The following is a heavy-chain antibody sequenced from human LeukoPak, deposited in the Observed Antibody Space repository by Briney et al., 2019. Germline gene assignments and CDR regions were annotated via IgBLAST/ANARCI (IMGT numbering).Heavy chain of an antibody. CDR1: GGSISSYY. J-gene: IGHJ4*02. CDR3: ASALQGGFDY. V-gene: IGHV4-59*01. D-gene: IGHD2-15*01. Sequence: PSETLSLTCSVSGGSISSYYWTWVRQPPGKGLEWIGYIYYSGSTNYNPSLKSRVTMSIDTSKNQFSLQLNSVTAADTAVYYCASALQGGFDYWGQGTLVTVSS. CDR2: IYYSGST.